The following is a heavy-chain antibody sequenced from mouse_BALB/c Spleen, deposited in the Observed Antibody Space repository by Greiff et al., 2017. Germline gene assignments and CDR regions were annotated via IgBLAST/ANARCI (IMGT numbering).Heavy chain of an antibody. V-gene: IGHV14-1*02. CDR1: GFNIKDYY. D-gene: IGHD1-3*01. Sequence: EVQLQQSGAELVRPGALVKLSCKASGFNIKDYYMHWVKQRPEQGLEWIGWIDPENGNTVYDPKFQGKASITADTSSNTAYLQLSSLTSEDTAVYYCAREGENGTHFDYWGQGTTLTVSS. J-gene: IGHJ2*01. CDR3: AREGENGTHFDY. CDR2: IDPENGNT.